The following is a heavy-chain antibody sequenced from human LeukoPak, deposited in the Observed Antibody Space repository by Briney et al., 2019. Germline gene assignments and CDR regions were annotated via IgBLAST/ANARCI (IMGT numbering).Heavy chain of an antibody. Sequence: SVKVSCKASGGTFSSYAISWVRQAPGQGLEWMGGIIPIFGTANYAQKFQGRVTITADESTSTAYMELSSLRSEDTAVYYCAREHEDYDSSGYYPHFGYWGQGTLVTVSS. CDR2: IIPIFGTA. V-gene: IGHV1-69*13. J-gene: IGHJ4*02. D-gene: IGHD3-22*01. CDR1: GGTFSSYA. CDR3: AREHEDYDSSGYYPHFGY.